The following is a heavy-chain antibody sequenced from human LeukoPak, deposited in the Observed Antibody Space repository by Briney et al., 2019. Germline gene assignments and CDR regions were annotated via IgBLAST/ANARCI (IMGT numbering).Heavy chain of an antibody. Sequence: GGTLRLSCAASGFTFSSYGMSWVRQAQGKGLEWVGRIKTKGEGGTVDYAAPVKGRFTISRDDSKNTLYLQMNSLKTEDTAIYYCMSDLDNWGQGTLVTVSS. CDR3: MSDLDN. CDR1: GFTFSSYG. CDR2: IKTKGEGGTV. V-gene: IGHV3-15*01. J-gene: IGHJ4*02.